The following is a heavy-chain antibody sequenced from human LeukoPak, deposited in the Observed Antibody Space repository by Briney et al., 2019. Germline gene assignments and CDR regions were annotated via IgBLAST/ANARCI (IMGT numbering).Heavy chain of an antibody. Sequence: ASVKVSCKASGYTFTSYARHWVRQAPGQRLEWMGWINARNCNTKNSQKLQGRVTITRDTSASTAYMELSSLRSEDTAVYYCARDRVITMVRGAQGNWFDPWGQGTLVTVSS. D-gene: IGHD3-10*01. CDR2: INARNCNT. CDR1: GYTFTSYA. CDR3: ARDRVITMVRGAQGNWFDP. J-gene: IGHJ5*02. V-gene: IGHV1-3*01.